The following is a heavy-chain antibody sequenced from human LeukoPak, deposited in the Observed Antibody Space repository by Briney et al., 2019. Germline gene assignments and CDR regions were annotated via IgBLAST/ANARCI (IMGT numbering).Heavy chain of an antibody. CDR2: ISGSGGST. V-gene: IGHV3-23*01. CDR3: AKEGGGVRYFDWLSPFDY. D-gene: IGHD3-9*01. Sequence: GGSLRLSCVASGFTFSSYAMSWVRQAPGKGLEWVSTISGSGGSTYYADSVKGRFTISRDNSKNTLYLQMNSLRAEDTAIYYWAKEGGGVRYFDWLSPFDYWGQGTLVTVSS. J-gene: IGHJ4*02. CDR1: GFTFSSYA.